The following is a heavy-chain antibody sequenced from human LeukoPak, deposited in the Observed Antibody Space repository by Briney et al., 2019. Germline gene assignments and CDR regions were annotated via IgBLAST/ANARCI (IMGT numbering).Heavy chain of an antibody. CDR1: GFTFSNYA. V-gene: IGHV3-21*01. CDR3: ARSRDSDCYSAS. Sequence: GGSLRLSCAASGFTFSNYAMTWVRQAPGKGLERVSSIGSSSHFRYYADSLKGRVTISRDNAKNSLYLQVNSLRVEDTAIYYCARSRDSDCYSASWGQGTLVTVSS. D-gene: IGHD2-21*02. CDR2: IGSSSHFR. J-gene: IGHJ5*02.